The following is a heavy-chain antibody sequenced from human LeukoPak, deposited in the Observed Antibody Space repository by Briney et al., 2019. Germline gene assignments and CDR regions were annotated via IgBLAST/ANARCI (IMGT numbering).Heavy chain of an antibody. D-gene: IGHD6-19*01. CDR1: GYTFVSSG. Sequence: ASVKVSCKASGYTFVSSGISWVRQAPGQGLEWMGWINSNTGDPTYAQGLTGRFVFFWDTSVSTAYLQISSLKAEDTAVYYCARVRYTSGLYYFESWGQGTLVIVSS. V-gene: IGHV7-4-1*02. J-gene: IGHJ4*02. CDR3: ARVRYTSGLYYFES. CDR2: INSNTGDP.